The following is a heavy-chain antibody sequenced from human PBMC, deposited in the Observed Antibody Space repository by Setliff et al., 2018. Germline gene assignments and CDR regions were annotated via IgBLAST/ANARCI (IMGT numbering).Heavy chain of an antibody. CDR2: IYYSGST. J-gene: IGHJ3*02. CDR3: ARGGNDYKWGAFDI. Sequence: PSETLSLTCTVSGGSISSYYWGWIRQPPGKGLEWIGYIYYSGSTNYNPSPKSRVTISVDTSKNQFSLKLSSVTAADTAVYYCARGGNDYKWGAFDIWGQGTMVTVSS. D-gene: IGHD4-4*01. V-gene: IGHV4-59*01. CDR1: GGSISSYY.